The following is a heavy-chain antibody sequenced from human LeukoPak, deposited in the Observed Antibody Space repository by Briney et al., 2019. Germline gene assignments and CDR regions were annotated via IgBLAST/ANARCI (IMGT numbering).Heavy chain of an antibody. CDR3: AKGSVRDSSGYYYYYGMDV. CDR2: ISGSGGST. CDR1: GFTFSSYA. Sequence: GGSLRLSCAASGFTFSSYAMSWVRQAPGKGLEWVSAISGSGGSTYYADSVKGRFTISRDNSKNTLYLQMNSLRAEDTAVYYCAKGSVRDSSGYYYYYGMDVWGQGTTVTVSS. D-gene: IGHD3-22*01. J-gene: IGHJ6*02. V-gene: IGHV3-23*01.